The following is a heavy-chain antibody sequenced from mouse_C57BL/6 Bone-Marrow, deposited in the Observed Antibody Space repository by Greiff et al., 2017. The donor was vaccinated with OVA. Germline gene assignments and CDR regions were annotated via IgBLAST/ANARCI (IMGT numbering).Heavy chain of an antibody. D-gene: IGHD1-1*01. CDR2: IYPRSGNT. CDR1: GYTFTSYG. V-gene: IGHV1-81*01. CDR3: ARKRDYGSSYCAY. Sequence: VQLQESGAELARPGASVKLSCKASGYTFTSYGISWVKQRTGQGLEWIGEIYPRSGNTYYNEKFKGKATLTADKSSSTAYMELRSLTSEDSAVYFCARKRDYGSSYCAYWGQGTLVTVSA. J-gene: IGHJ3*01.